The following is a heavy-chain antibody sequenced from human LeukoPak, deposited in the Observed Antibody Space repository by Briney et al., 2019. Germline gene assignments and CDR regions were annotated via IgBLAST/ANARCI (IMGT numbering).Heavy chain of an antibody. V-gene: IGHV4-59*08. J-gene: IGHJ6*03. CDR3: ARRSWGIAAAGTSYYYMDV. Sequence: PSETLSLTCTVSGGSISSYYWSWIRQPPGKGLEWIGYIYYSGSTNYTPSLKSRVTISVDTSKNQFSLKLSSVTAADTAVYYCARRSWGIAAAGTSYYYMDVWGKGTTVTVSS. D-gene: IGHD6-13*01. CDR1: GGSISSYY. CDR2: IYYSGST.